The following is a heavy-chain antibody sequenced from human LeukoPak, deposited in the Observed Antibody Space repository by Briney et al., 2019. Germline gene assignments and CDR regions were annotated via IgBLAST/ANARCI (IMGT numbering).Heavy chain of an antibody. CDR2: IYYSGST. J-gene: IGHJ6*04. Sequence: PSETLSLTCTVSGGSISSYYWSWIRQPPGKGREWIGYIYYSGSTNYNPSLKSRVTISVDTSKNQFSLKLSSVTAADTAVYYCARVRDLGCSGGSCYDNNYYGMDVWGKGTTVTVSS. D-gene: IGHD2-15*01. CDR3: ARVRDLGCSGGSCYDNNYYGMDV. V-gene: IGHV4-59*01. CDR1: GGSISSYY.